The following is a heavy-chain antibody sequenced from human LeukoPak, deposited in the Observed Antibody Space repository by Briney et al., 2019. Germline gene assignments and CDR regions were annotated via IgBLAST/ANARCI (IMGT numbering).Heavy chain of an antibody. D-gene: IGHD6-19*01. Sequence: GGSLRLSCAASGFTFSSYAMHWVRQAPGKGLEWVAVISYDGSNKYYADSVKGRFTISRDNSKNTLYLQMNSLRAEDTAVYYCAKDHIAVAGIPIPFDYWGQGTLVTVSS. CDR3: AKDHIAVAGIPIPFDY. CDR2: ISYDGSNK. V-gene: IGHV3-30-3*01. CDR1: GFTFSSYA. J-gene: IGHJ4*02.